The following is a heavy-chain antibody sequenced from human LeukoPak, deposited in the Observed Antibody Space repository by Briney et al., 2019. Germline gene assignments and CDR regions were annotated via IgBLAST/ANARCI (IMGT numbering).Heavy chain of an antibody. Sequence: ASVKVSCKASGYTFTGYYMHWVRQAPGQGLEWMGWINPNSGGTNYAQKFQVRVTMTRDTSISTAYMELSRLRSDDTAVYYCARIPIVVVPAAQGDNWFDPWGQGTLVTVSS. CDR1: GYTFTGYY. CDR2: INPNSGGT. D-gene: IGHD2-2*01. V-gene: IGHV1-2*02. J-gene: IGHJ5*02. CDR3: ARIPIVVVPAAQGDNWFDP.